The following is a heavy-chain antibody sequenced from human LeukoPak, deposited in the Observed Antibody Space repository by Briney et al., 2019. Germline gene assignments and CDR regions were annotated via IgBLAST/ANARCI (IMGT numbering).Heavy chain of an antibody. D-gene: IGHD2-15*01. CDR3: AKVSRGSCYSASDF. CDR1: GFTFSDYA. CDR2: ICDDDST. V-gene: IGHV3-23*01. J-gene: IGHJ4*02. Sequence: GGSLRLSCAASGFTFSDYAMSWVRQAPGKGLEWVASICDDDSTHYVDSVKGRFTISRDNSKNTLFLQMNSLRGEDTAAYYCAKVSRGSCYSASDFWGQGALVTVSS.